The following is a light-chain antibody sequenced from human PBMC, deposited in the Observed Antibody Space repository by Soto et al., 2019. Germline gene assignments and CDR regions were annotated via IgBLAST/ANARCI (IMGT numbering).Light chain of an antibody. CDR3: CSYAGSSTYV. J-gene: IGLJ1*01. V-gene: IGLV2-23*01. CDR1: SSDVGSYNL. Sequence: QSALTQPASVSGSPGQSITISCTGTSSDVGSYNLVSWYQQHPGKAPKLMIYEGSKRPSGVSNRFSGSKSGNTASLPISGLKAEDEADYYCCSYAGSSTYVFGTGTKVTVL. CDR2: EGS.